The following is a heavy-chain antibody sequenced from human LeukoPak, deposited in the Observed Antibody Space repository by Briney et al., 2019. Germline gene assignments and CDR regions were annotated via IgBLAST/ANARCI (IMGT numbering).Heavy chain of an antibody. Sequence: PGGSLRLSCAASGFTFSSYAMSWVRQAPGKGLEWVSAISGSGGSTYYADSVKGRFTISRDNAKNSLYLQMNSLRAEDTAVYYCARVSYSSGWIASLHYYYYMDVWGKGTTVTISS. CDR3: ARVSYSSGWIASLHYYYYMDV. CDR2: ISGSGGST. V-gene: IGHV3-23*01. J-gene: IGHJ6*03. D-gene: IGHD6-19*01. CDR1: GFTFSSYA.